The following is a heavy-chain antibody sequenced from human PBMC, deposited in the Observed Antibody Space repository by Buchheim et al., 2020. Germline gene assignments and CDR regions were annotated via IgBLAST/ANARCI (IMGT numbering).Heavy chain of an antibody. V-gene: IGHV3-74*03. CDR2: INTDGSST. CDR1: GFTFSSSW. Sequence: EVQLVESGGGLVQPGGSLRLSCAASGFTFSSSWMHWVRQAPGKGLVWVSRINTDGSSTTYADSVKGRFTISRDNAKNTLYLQMNSLRAEDTAVYYCARTEPKGIVGSSPPDYWGQGTL. D-gene: IGHD1-26*01. J-gene: IGHJ4*02. CDR3: ARTEPKGIVGSSPPDY.